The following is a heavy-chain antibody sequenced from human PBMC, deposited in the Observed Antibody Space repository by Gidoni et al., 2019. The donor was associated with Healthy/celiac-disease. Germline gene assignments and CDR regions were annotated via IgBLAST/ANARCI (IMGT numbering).Heavy chain of an antibody. D-gene: IGHD6-19*01. Sequence: EVQLVESGGGLVQPGGSLSLSCAAAGFPFNSYSMNWVRQAPGKGLEWVSDISSSISTIYYADSVKGRFTISRDNAKNSLYLQMNSLRDEDTAVYYCARYHIAVAGEIFDYWGQGTLVTVSS. CDR3: ARYHIAVAGEIFDY. CDR2: ISSSISTI. V-gene: IGHV3-48*02. CDR1: GFPFNSYS. J-gene: IGHJ4*02.